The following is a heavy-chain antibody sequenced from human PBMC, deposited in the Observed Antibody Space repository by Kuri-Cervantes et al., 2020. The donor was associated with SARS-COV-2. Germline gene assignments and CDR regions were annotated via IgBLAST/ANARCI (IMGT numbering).Heavy chain of an antibody. J-gene: IGHJ6*02. CDR3: ARAPPAHSSWYGHRAEDYYYYGMDV. CDR1: GFTFSSYE. CDR2: ISSSGSTI. Sequence: GGSLRLSCAASGFTFSSYEMNWVRQAPGKGLEWVSYISSSGSTIYYADSVKGRFTISRDNAKNSLYLQMNSLRAEDTAVYYCARAPPAHSSWYGHRAEDYYYYGMDVWGQGTTVTVSS. D-gene: IGHD6-13*01. V-gene: IGHV3-48*03.